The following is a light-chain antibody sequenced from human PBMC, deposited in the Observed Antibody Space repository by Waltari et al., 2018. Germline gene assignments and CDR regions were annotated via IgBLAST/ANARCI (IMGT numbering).Light chain of an antibody. CDR2: WAS. J-gene: IGKJ1*01. CDR3: QQYYSTCQ. V-gene: IGKV4-1*01. Sequence: DIVMTQSPDSLAVSLGERATINRKSSQIVLHSSNNKNYLAWYQQKPGQPPKLLIYWASTRESGVPDRFSGSGSGTDFTLTISSLQAEDVAVYYCQQYYSTCQFGQGTKVEIK. CDR1: QIVLHSSNNKNY.